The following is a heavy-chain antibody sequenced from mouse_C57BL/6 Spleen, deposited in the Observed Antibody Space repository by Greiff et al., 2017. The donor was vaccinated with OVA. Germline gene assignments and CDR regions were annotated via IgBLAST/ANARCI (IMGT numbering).Heavy chain of an antibody. CDR1: GFTFSSYA. CDR2: ISSGGDYI. CDR3: TRGDGYGSSFDY. Sequence: EVHLVESGEGLVKPGGSLKLSCAASGFTFSSYAMSWVRQTPEKRLEWVAYISSGGDYIYYADTVKGRFTISRDNARNTLYLQMSSLKSEDTAMYYCTRGDGYGSSFDYWGQGTTLTVSS. V-gene: IGHV5-9-1*02. J-gene: IGHJ2*01. D-gene: IGHD1-1*01.